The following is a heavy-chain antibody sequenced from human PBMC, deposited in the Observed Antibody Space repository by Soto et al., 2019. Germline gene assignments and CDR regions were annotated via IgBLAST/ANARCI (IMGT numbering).Heavy chain of an antibody. D-gene: IGHD6-13*01. V-gene: IGHV4-39*01. J-gene: IGHJ4*02. Sequence: SSQTLSLTYAFPGDSITSNIYLWAWIRKPPGKGLEWIGSIYYSGTTYYNPSLKSRVTISVDRSKNQFSLQLNSVTPEDTALYYCARGAFIVSPCTGLDYWGQGTPVTVSS. CDR3: ARGAFIVSPCTGLDY. CDR1: GDSITSNIYL. CDR2: IYYSGTT.